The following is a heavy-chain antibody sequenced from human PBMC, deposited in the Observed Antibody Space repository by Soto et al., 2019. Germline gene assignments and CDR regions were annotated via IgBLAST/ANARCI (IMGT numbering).Heavy chain of an antibody. Sequence: VQLVESGGGLVQPGGSLRLSCAASGFTFRDYWMNWVRQRPGEGLVWVSGIRGDGTRTEYAASVKGRFIISRDSAKNTVYLQMDSLSADDTAVYYCARGHGTSEPAYWGQGALVTVSS. V-gene: IGHV3-74*01. CDR1: GFTFRDYW. J-gene: IGHJ4*02. CDR3: ARGHGTSEPAY. CDR2: IRGDGTRT. D-gene: IGHD1-26*01.